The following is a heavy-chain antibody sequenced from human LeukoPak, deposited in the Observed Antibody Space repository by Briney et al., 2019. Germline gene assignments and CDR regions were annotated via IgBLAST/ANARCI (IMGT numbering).Heavy chain of an antibody. Sequence: SETLSITCKVSGVSISSPYWSWIRQPPGRGLEWLGYIYYSGSTNYNPSLKSRATISVDTSKNQFSVKLSSVTAADAAVYYCARDRTGGFGLDYWGQGTLVTVSS. V-gene: IGHV4-59*11. CDR2: IYYSGST. J-gene: IGHJ4*02. CDR3: ARDRTGGFGLDY. D-gene: IGHD1-26*01. CDR1: GVSISSPY.